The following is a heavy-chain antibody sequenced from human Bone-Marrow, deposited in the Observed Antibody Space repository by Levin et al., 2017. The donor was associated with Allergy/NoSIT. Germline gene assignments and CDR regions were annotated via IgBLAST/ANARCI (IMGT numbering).Heavy chain of an antibody. J-gene: IGHJ6*02. CDR1: GFTLNSYD. CDR2: IGTAGDT. Sequence: GGSLRLSCAASGFTLNSYDMHWVRHATGKGLEWVSAIGTAGDTYYPGSVKGRFTISRENAKNSLYLQMLSLRAGDTAVYYCVRSDEGGMDVWGQGTTVTVSS. CDR3: VRSDEGGMDV. V-gene: IGHV3-13*01.